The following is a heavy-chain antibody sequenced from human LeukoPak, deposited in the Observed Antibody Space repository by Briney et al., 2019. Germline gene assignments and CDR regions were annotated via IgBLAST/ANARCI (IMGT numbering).Heavy chain of an antibody. CDR3: AREILDYGDYGAFDI. V-gene: IGHV3-11*04. J-gene: IGHJ3*02. D-gene: IGHD4-17*01. CDR2: ISSSGSTI. Sequence: PGGSLRLSCAASGFTFSDYYMSWIRQAPGKGLDWVSYISSSGSTIYYADSVKGRFTISRDNAKNSLYLQMNSLRAEDTAVYYCAREILDYGDYGAFDIWGQGTMVTVSS. CDR1: GFTFSDYY.